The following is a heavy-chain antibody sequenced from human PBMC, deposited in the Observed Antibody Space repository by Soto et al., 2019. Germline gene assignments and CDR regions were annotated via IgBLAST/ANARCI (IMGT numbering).Heavy chain of an antibody. Sequence: SETLSLTCTVSGGSVSNSNYYWGWIRQSPGKGLEWIGSVYYRGRSYSKSSVKSRVTIAVDTSKNQFSLNLNSVTASDTAVYFCVSQRTSVLTQAYFDYWGPGALVTVSS. V-gene: IGHV4-39*01. CDR3: VSQRTSVLTQAYFDY. CDR2: VYYRGRS. J-gene: IGHJ4*02. D-gene: IGHD2-8*01. CDR1: GGSVSNSNYY.